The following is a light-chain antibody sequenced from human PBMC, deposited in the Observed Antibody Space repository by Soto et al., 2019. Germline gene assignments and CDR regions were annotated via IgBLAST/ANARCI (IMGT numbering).Light chain of an antibody. Sequence: EIVLTQSPGTLSLSPGERATLSCRASQSVSSSYLAWYQQKPGQAPRLLIYGASSRATGIADRFSGSGSGPDFTLTISRLEPEDFAVYYCQQYDSSPLWTFGQGTKVEIK. CDR1: QSVSSSY. J-gene: IGKJ1*01. V-gene: IGKV3-20*01. CDR2: GAS. CDR3: QQYDSSPLWT.